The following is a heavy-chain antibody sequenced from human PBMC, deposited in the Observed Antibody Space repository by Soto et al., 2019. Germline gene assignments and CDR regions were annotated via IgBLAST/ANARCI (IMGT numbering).Heavy chain of an antibody. Sequence: PGGSLRLSCAASGFTFSSYAMHWVRQAPGKGLEWVAVISYDGSNKYYADSVKGRFTISRDNSKNTLYLQMNSLRAEDTAVYYCAREGAIYYFDYWGQGTLVTVSS. D-gene: IGHD1-26*01. J-gene: IGHJ4*02. CDR3: AREGAIYYFDY. V-gene: IGHV3-30-3*01. CDR1: GFTFSSYA. CDR2: ISYDGSNK.